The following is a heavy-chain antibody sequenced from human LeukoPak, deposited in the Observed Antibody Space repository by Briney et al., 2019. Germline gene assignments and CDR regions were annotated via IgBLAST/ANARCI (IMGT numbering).Heavy chain of an antibody. J-gene: IGHJ5*02. D-gene: IGHD6-6*01. Sequence: ASVKVSCKASGYTFTGYYMHWVRQAPGQGLEWMGWINPNSGGTNYAQKFQGRVTMTRDTSISTAYMELSRLRSDDTAVYYCASLTYSSSSDPNDYNWFDPWGQGTLVTVSS. CDR3: ASLTYSSSSDPNDYNWFDP. CDR2: INPNSGGT. V-gene: IGHV1-2*02. CDR1: GYTFTGYY.